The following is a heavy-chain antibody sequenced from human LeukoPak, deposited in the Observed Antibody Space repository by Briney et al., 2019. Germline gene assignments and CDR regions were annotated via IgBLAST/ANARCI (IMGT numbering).Heavy chain of an antibody. CDR2: IKQDGSEK. CDR1: GFTFSSYW. D-gene: IGHD2-21*01. CDR3: ARGPSGDNAFGY. Sequence: PGGSLRLSCAASGFTFSSYWMSWVRQAPGKGLEWVANIKQDGSEKYYVDSVKGRFTLSKDNAKNSLYLQMSSLTAEDAALYYCARGPSGDNAFGYWGQGTLVTVSA. J-gene: IGHJ4*02. V-gene: IGHV3-7*04.